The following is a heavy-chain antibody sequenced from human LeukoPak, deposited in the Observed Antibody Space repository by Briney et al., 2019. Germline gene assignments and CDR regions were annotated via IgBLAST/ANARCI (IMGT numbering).Heavy chain of an antibody. Sequence: GRSLRFSCEASGFTFSSHARHWVRQAPGKGLEWVAIIWFDGSNSYYADSVKGRFTISRDNSKNTLYLQMNSLRAEDTAVYYCARVGDYYDMDIWGQGTTVTVSS. D-gene: IGHD3-16*01. CDR1: GFTFSSHA. J-gene: IGHJ6*02. V-gene: IGHV3-33*01. CDR3: ARVGDYYDMDI. CDR2: IWFDGSNS.